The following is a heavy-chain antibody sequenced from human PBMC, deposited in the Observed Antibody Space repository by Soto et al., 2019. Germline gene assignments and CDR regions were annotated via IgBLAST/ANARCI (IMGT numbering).Heavy chain of an antibody. CDR3: ARVVGGNSPPNWFDP. V-gene: IGHV3-48*03. J-gene: IGHJ5*02. Sequence: EVQPVESGGGLVQPGGSLRLSCVTSGFTLSSFEMIWVRQAPGKGLEWVSYISRSGTTIYSADSVKGRFTISRDNAKNSLELQMNSLRAEDTAVYYCARVVGGNSPPNWFDPWGQGTQVTVSS. CDR1: GFTLSSFE. D-gene: IGHD2-21*02. CDR2: ISRSGTTI.